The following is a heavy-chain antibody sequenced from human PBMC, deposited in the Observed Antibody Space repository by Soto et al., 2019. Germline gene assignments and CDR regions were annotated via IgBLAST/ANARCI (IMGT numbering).Heavy chain of an antibody. D-gene: IGHD3-3*01. CDR2: IYYSGST. J-gene: IGHJ4*02. Sequence: SETLSLTCTVSGGSISSGDYYWSWIRQPPGKGLEWIGYIYYSGSTYYNPSLKSRVTISVDTSKNQFSLKLSSVTAADTAVYYCARAALLSADYDFWSGTSFFDYWGQGTLVTVSS. V-gene: IGHV4-30-4*01. CDR3: ARAALLSADYDFWSGTSFFDY. CDR1: GGSISSGDYY.